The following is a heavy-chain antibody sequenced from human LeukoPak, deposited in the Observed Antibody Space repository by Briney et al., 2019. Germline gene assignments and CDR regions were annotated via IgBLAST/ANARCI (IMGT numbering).Heavy chain of an antibody. D-gene: IGHD3-10*01. J-gene: IGHJ4*02. V-gene: IGHV3-64*01. CDR1: GFTFSSYA. CDR2: ISSNGGST. Sequence: GGSLRLSCAASGFTFSSYAMHWVRQAPGKGLEYVSGISSNGGSTNYANSVKGRFTISRDNSKNIVKLQMGSLRVEDTAVYHCARMTLYGSGTVDWGQGILVTVSS. CDR3: ARMTLYGSGTVD.